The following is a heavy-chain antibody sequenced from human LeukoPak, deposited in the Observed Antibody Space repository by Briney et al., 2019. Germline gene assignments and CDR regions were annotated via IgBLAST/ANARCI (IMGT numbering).Heavy chain of an antibody. CDR2: ISAYNGNT. CDR1: GYTFTSYG. CDR3: ARTPACAYYYGSGSYCWFDP. J-gene: IGHJ5*02. Sequence: GASVKVSCKASGYTFTSYGISWVRQAPGQGLEWMGWISAYNGNTNYAQKLQGRVTMTTDTSTSTAYMELRSLRSDDTAVYYCARTPACAYYYGSGSYCWFDPWGQGTLVTVSS. V-gene: IGHV1-18*01. D-gene: IGHD3-10*01.